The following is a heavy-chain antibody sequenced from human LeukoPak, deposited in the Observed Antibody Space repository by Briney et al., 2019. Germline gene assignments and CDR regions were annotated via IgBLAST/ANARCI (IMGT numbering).Heavy chain of an antibody. CDR3: ARDRPIDY. Sequence: PGGSLRLYCAASGFTFSSYSMNWVRQAPGKGLEWVAVISYDGSNKYYADSVKGRFTISRDNSKNTLYLQMNSLRAEDTAVYYCARDRPIDYWGQGTLVTVSS. J-gene: IGHJ4*02. CDR2: ISYDGSNK. CDR1: GFTFSSYS. V-gene: IGHV3-30*03.